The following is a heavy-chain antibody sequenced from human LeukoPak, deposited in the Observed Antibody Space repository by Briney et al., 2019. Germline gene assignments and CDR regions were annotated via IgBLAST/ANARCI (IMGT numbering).Heavy chain of an antibody. J-gene: IGHJ5*02. CDR1: GGSFSGYY. V-gene: IGHV4-34*01. D-gene: IGHD2-2*01. Sequence: SETLSLTCAVYGGSFSGYYWSWIRQPPGKGLEWIGEINHSGSTNYNPSLKSRVTISVDTSENQFSLKLSSVTAADTAVYYCARAPPDIVVVPAATKLKGGWFDPWGQGTLVTVSS. CDR2: INHSGST. CDR3: ARAPPDIVVVPAATKLKGGWFDP.